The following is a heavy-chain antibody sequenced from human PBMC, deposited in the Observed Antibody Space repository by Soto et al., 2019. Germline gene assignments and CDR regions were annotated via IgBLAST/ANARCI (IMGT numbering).Heavy chain of an antibody. D-gene: IGHD2-8*02. CDR3: ARVYGYYFDY. V-gene: IGHV4-59*01. CDR2: VYSSGST. Sequence: QVQLQESGPGLVKPSETLSLTCTVSGGSISSYYWRWIRQPPGKGLEWIGYVYSSGSTNYNPSLKSRVTISVDTSKNQFSLKLSSVTAADTAVYYCARVYGYYFDYWGQGTLVTVSS. CDR1: GGSISSYY. J-gene: IGHJ4*02.